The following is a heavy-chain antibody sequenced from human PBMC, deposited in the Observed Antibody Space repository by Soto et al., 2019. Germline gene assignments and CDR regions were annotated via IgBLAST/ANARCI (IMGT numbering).Heavy chain of an antibody. J-gene: IGHJ4*02. Sequence: SETLSLTCSVSGASIAGSSYWNWIRQPAGKGLEWIGRFSLSGTTNYNPSLRSRVTMSADVSKNQFSLRLTSVNAADTALYYCARGMTPPGAPAWYYFESWGQGTRVTVS. CDR1: GASIAGSSY. CDR2: FSLSGTT. CDR3: ARGMTPPGAPAWYYFES. D-gene: IGHD2-8*02. V-gene: IGHV4-4*07.